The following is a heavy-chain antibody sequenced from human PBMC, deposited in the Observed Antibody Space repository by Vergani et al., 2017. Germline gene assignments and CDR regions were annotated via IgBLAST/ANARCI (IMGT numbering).Heavy chain of an antibody. CDR2: IYSGGDT. Sequence: EVQLVESGGGLVQPGGSLRLSCTASGFTVTSHYMSWVRQAPGKGLECVSIIYSGGDTDYADSVKGRFIISRVTFKNTVYLQMNSLRTEDAAVYYCARVGYCTGGSCYFDGKPWFDSWGQGTLVSVSS. D-gene: IGHD2-15*01. V-gene: IGHV3-66*02. CDR1: GFTVTSHY. CDR3: ARVGYCTGGSCYFDGKPWFDS. J-gene: IGHJ5*01.